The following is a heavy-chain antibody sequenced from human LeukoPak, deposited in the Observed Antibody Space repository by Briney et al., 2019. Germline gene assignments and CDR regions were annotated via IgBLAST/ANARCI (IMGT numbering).Heavy chain of an antibody. CDR1: GGSISSGGYY. CDR3: ARALWFGESNRYGMDV. V-gene: IGHV4-31*03. D-gene: IGHD3-10*01. Sequence: SETLSLTCTVSGGSISSGGYYWSWIRQHPARGLEWIGYIYYSGSTYYNPSLKSRLIILVDTSKNQFSLRLSAVTAADTAVYYCARALWFGESNRYGMDVWGQGTTVTVSS. CDR2: IYYSGST. J-gene: IGHJ6*02.